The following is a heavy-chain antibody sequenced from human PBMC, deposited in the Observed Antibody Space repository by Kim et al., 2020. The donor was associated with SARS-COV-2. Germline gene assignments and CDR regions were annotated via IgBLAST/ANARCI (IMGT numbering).Heavy chain of an antibody. D-gene: IGHD2-2*01. V-gene: IGHV1-18*01. CDR3: ARDRPSYCSSTSCYHPVSYYYCCMDV. CDR1: GYTFTSYG. CDR2: ISAYNGNT. Sequence: ASVKVSCKASGYTFTSYGISWVRQAPGQGLEWMGWISAYNGNTNYAQKLQGRVTMTTDTSTSTAYMELRSLRSDDTAVYYCARDRPSYCSSTSCYHPVSYYYCCMDVSGQGTTVTVSS. J-gene: IGHJ6*02.